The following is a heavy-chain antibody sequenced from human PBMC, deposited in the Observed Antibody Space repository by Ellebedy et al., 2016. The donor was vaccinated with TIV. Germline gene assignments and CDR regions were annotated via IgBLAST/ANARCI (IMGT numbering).Heavy chain of an antibody. D-gene: IGHD1-26*01. CDR1: GFTFSSYG. CDR3: ARDRLGGSYFY. Sequence: GGSLRLXXAASGFTFSSYGMHWVRQAPGKGLEWVAVIWYDGSNKYYADSVKDRFTTSRDNSKNTLYPQMNSLRAEDTAVYYCARDRLGGSYFYWGQGTLVTVSS. J-gene: IGHJ4*02. V-gene: IGHV3-33*01. CDR2: IWYDGSNK.